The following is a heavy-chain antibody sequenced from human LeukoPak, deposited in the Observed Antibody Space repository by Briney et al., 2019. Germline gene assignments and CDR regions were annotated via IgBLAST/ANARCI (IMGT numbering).Heavy chain of an antibody. J-gene: IGHJ3*01. Sequence: SETLSLTCTVSGGAISSYYWSWIRQPPGKGLEWIGFVVYSGSTNYNPSLKSRVTISIDTSNNQLSLKLSSVTAADTAVYYCARHREMDSYDAFDVWGQGTMVTVSS. CDR3: ARHREMDSYDAFDV. V-gene: IGHV4-59*08. CDR1: GGAISSYY. D-gene: IGHD5-24*01. CDR2: VVYSGST.